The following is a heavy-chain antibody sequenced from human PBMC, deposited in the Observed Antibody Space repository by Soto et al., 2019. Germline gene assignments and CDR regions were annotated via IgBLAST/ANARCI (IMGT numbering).Heavy chain of an antibody. CDR3: AKYLARSLGYYYYYMDV. J-gene: IGHJ6*03. D-gene: IGHD1-26*01. Sequence: GGSLRLSCAASGFTFSSYAMSWVRQAPGKGLEWVSAISGSGGSTYYADSVKGRFTISRDNSKNTLYLQMNSLRAEDTAVYYCAKYLARSLGYYYYYMDVWGKGTTVTVSS. CDR1: GFTFSSYA. CDR2: ISGSGGST. V-gene: IGHV3-23*01.